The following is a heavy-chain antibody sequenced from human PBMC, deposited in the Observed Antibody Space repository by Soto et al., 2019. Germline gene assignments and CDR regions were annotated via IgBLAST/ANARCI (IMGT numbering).Heavy chain of an antibody. CDR1: GDSVSSNSAA. CDR3: AISLAAAGTPGNWFDP. CDR2: TYYRSKWYN. Sequence: SQTLSLTCAISGDSVSSNSAAWNWIRQSPSSGLEWLGRTYYRSKWYNDYAVSVKSRITINPDTSKNQFSLQLNSVTPEDTAVYYCAISLAAAGTPGNWFDPWGQGTLVTV. V-gene: IGHV6-1*01. J-gene: IGHJ5*02. D-gene: IGHD6-13*01.